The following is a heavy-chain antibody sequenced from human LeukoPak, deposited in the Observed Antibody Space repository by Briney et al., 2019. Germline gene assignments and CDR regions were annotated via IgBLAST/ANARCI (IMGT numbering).Heavy chain of an antibody. CDR1: GGTFSSYA. J-gene: IGHJ4*02. Sequence: ASVKVSCKASGGTFSSYAISWVRQAPGQGLAWMGGIIPIFGTANYAQKFQGRVTITTDESTSTAYMELSSLRSEDTAVYYCATNYYDSSGYYANFDYWGQGTLVTVSS. CDR3: ATNYYDSSGYYANFDY. CDR2: IIPIFGTA. V-gene: IGHV1-69*05. D-gene: IGHD3-22*01.